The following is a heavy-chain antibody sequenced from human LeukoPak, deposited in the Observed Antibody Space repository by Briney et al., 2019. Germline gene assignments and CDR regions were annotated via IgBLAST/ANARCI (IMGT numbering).Heavy chain of an antibody. Sequence: GGSLRLSCAASGFTFSTYWMHWVRQAPGKGLVWVSRFNSDGRSAYYADSVKGRFTISGDNAKNTLYLQMNSLRAEDTAVYYCARHGSSWDFDYWGQGTLVTVSS. D-gene: IGHD6-13*01. CDR2: FNSDGRSA. J-gene: IGHJ4*02. V-gene: IGHV3-74*01. CDR3: ARHGSSWDFDY. CDR1: GFTFSTYW.